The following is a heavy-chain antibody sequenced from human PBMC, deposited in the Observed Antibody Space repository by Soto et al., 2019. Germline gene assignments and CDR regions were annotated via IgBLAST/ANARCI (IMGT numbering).Heavy chain of an antibody. J-gene: IGHJ5*02. D-gene: IGHD3-3*01. CDR1: GGSISSGGYY. Sequence: QVQLQESGPGLVKPSQTLSLTCTVSGGSISSGGYYWSWIRQHPGKGLECIGYIYYSGSTYYNPSLKSRVTISVDTSKNQFSLKLSSVTAADTAVYYCARESPEYDFVNWFDPWGQGPLVTVSS. V-gene: IGHV4-31*03. CDR2: IYYSGST. CDR3: ARESPEYDFVNWFDP.